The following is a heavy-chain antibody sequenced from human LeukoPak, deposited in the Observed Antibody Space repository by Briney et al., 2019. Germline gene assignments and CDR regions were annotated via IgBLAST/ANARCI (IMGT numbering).Heavy chain of an antibody. CDR2: IYYSGST. J-gene: IGHJ6*02. Sequence: SETLSLTCAVYGGSFSGYYWSWIRQHPGKGLEWIGYIYYSGSTYYNPSLKSRVTISVDTSKNQFSLKLSSVTAADTAVYYCARDRAYCGGDCYSGYYYYGMDAWGQGTTVTVSS. D-gene: IGHD2-21*02. CDR3: ARDRAYCGGDCYSGYYYYGMDA. V-gene: IGHV4-31*11. CDR1: GGSFSGYY.